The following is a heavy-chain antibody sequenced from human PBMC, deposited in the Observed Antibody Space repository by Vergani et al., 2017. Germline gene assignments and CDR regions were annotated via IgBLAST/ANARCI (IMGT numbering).Heavy chain of an antibody. Sequence: EVQLVESGGGLVQPPSSLSLSSPPSAFPFDAYALPWIRHAPRKALVWVSAFSWNSGSLGYADSVKGRFTISRDNAKNSLYLQMNSLRAEDTALYYCAKGYSSGYYSYFQHWGQGTLVTVSS. CDR1: AFPFDAYA. J-gene: IGHJ1*01. CDR3: AKGYSSGYYSYFQH. D-gene: IGHD3-22*01. V-gene: IGHV3-9*01. CDR2: FSWNSGSL.